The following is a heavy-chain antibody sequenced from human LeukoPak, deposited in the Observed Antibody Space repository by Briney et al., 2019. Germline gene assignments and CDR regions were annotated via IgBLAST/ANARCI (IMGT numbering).Heavy chain of an antibody. CDR2: IKDDGSEE. CDR3: ARFTHRYSGDD. Sequence: GGSLRLSCAASGFNFNNYWMSWLRQAPGKGLEWVANIKDDGSEEYYVDSVKGRFTIVRDNAYNSLYLQMNSLRVEDTAIYFCARFTHRYSGDDWGQGTLVSVSS. CDR1: GFNFNNYW. V-gene: IGHV3-7*03. J-gene: IGHJ4*02. D-gene: IGHD1-26*01.